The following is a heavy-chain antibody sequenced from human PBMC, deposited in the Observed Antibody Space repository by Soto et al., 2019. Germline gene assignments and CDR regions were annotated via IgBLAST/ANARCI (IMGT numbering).Heavy chain of an antibody. J-gene: IGHJ4*03. CDR1: GYSFSSYW. V-gene: IGHV5-51*01. D-gene: IGHD3-22*01. Sequence: ESLKISCQASGYSFSSYWLGWVRQMPGKGLEWMGVILPGDSEVRYSPSFEGQVTISADKSINTAYLQWSSLKASDTAMYYCARRLYDSSGSRYFAFWRHGTPVSVAS. CDR3: ARRLYDSSGSRYFAF. CDR2: ILPGDSEV.